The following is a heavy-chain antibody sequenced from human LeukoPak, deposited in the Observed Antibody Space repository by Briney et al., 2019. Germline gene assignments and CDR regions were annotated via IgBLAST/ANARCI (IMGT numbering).Heavy chain of an antibody. CDR2: IYPGDSDT. D-gene: IGHD3-22*01. J-gene: IGHJ3*02. CDR3: AITCSSGYLEDAFDI. V-gene: IGHV5-51*01. CDR1: GYSFTSYW. Sequence: GESLKISCKGSGYSFTSYWIGWVRQMPGKGLEWMGIIYPGDSDTRYSSSFRGQVTISADKSISTAYLQWSSLKASDTAMYYCAITCSSGYLEDAFDIWGQGTMVTVSS.